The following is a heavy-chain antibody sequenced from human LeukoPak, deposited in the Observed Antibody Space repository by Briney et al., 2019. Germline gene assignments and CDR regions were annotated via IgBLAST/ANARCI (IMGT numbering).Heavy chain of an antibody. Sequence: GRSLRLSCAASGFTFSSYWMHWVRQAPGKGLVWVSRINSDGSSTSYADSVKGRFTISRDNAKNTLYLQMNSLRAEDAAVYYCARGSGSYFDYFDYWGQGTLVTVSS. CDR1: GFTFSSYW. D-gene: IGHD1-26*01. CDR2: INSDGSST. J-gene: IGHJ4*02. V-gene: IGHV3-74*01. CDR3: ARGSGSYFDYFDY.